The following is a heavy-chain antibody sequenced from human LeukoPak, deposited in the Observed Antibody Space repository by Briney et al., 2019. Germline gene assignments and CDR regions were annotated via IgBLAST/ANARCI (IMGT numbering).Heavy chain of an antibody. J-gene: IGHJ4*02. Sequence: GGSLRLSCAASGFTFSSYSMNWVRQAPGKGLEWVSSISSSSSYIYYADSVKGRFTISRDNSKNTLYLQMNSLRAEDTAVYYCAKDRRGTIFGVVPSPGANDYWGQGTLVTVSS. CDR3: AKDRRGTIFGVVPSPGANDY. CDR1: GFTFSSYS. D-gene: IGHD3-3*01. V-gene: IGHV3-21*01. CDR2: ISSSSSYI.